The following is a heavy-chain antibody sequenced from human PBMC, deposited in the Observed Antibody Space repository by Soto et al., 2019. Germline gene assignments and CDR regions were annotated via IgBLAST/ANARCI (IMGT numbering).Heavy chain of an antibody. CDR3: ARGTLLQRSIAARPVAFFDY. CDR1: GFTFSSYA. J-gene: IGHJ4*02. CDR2: ISSNGGST. V-gene: IGHV3-64*01. D-gene: IGHD6-6*01. Sequence: PGGSLRLSCAASGFTFSSYAMHWVRQAPGKGLEYVSAISSNGGSTYYANSVKGRFTISRDNSKNTLYLQMGSLRAEDMAVYYCARGTLLQRSIAARPVAFFDYWGQGTLVTVSS.